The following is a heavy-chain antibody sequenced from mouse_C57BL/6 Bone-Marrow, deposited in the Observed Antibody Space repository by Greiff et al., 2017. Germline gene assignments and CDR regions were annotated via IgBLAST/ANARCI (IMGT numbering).Heavy chain of an antibody. CDR2: ILPGSGGT. J-gene: IGHJ2*01. CDR1: GYTFTGYW. D-gene: IGHD1-1*01. V-gene: IGHV1-9*01. CDR3: ATFTTVVFDY. Sequence: QVQLQQSGAELMKPGASVKLSCTATGYTFTGYWIEWVKQRPGHGLEWIGEILPGSGGTKYTEKFKGKATLTADTSSNTAYLQLSSLTTEDTAIFYCATFTTVVFDYWGQGTTLTVSS.